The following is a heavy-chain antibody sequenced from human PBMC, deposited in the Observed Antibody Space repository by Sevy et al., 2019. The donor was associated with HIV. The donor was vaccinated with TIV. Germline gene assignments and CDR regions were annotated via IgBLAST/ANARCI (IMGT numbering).Heavy chain of an antibody. CDR3: AKGGGGHYDPDEIAYYFYYYNMDV. Sequence: GGSLRLSCAVSGFSFDSYGMTWVRQAPGKGLEWVSAISGSGTRTYYADSVKGRFIISRDNSKNTLDLQMNSLRAEDTAFEYGAKGGGGHYDPDEIAYYFYYYNMDVWGKGTTVTVSS. D-gene: IGHD3-22*01. J-gene: IGHJ6*03. V-gene: IGHV3-23*01. CDR1: GFSFDSYG. CDR2: ISGSGTRT.